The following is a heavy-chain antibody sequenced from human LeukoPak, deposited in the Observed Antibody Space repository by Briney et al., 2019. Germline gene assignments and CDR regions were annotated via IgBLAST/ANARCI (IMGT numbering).Heavy chain of an antibody. J-gene: IGHJ4*02. CDR2: ISYDGSNK. D-gene: IGHD3-22*01. Sequence: GGSLRLSCAASGFTFSSYWMSWVRQAPGKGLEWVAVISYDGSNKYYADSAKGRFTISRDNSKNTLYLQMNSLRAEDTAVYYCAKDRLLYDSSGYYFDYWGQGTLVTVSS. V-gene: IGHV3-30*18. CDR3: AKDRLLYDSSGYYFDY. CDR1: GFTFSSYW.